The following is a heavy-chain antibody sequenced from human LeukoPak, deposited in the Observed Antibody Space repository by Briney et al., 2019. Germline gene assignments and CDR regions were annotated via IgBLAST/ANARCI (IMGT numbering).Heavy chain of an antibody. CDR2: IIPIFGTA. CDR1: GGSFSRYA. CDR3: AGWARTYPNSYAYDY. D-gene: IGHD5-18*01. J-gene: IGHJ4*02. Sequence: SVKVSCKASGGSFSRYAISWVRQAPGQGLEWMGGIIPIFGTANYAQKFQGRVTITADESTSTAYMELSSLRSEDTAVYYCAGWARTYPNSYAYDYWGQGTLVTVSS. V-gene: IGHV1-69*13.